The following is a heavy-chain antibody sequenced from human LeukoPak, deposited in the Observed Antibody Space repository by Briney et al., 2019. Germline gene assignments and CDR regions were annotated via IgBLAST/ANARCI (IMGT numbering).Heavy chain of an antibody. Sequence: ASVKVSCKASGYTFTSYYMHWVRQAPGQGLEWMGIINPSGGSTTYAPKFQGRVTMTRDTSTSTVYMGLSSLRSEDTAVYYCARDREGTTVTHFDYWGQGTLVTVSS. J-gene: IGHJ4*02. V-gene: IGHV1-46*01. CDR1: GYTFTSYY. CDR2: INPSGGST. D-gene: IGHD4-17*01. CDR3: ARDREGTTVTHFDY.